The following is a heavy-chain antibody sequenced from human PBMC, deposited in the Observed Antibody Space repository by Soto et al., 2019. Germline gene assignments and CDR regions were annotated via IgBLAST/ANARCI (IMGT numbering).Heavy chain of an antibody. J-gene: IGHJ6*02. CDR3: AREEATYYYPYGMDV. Sequence: GGSLRLSCAASEFTFSSYGMHWVRQAPGKGLEWVAVIWYDGSNKYYADSVKGRFTISRDNSKNTLYLQMNSLRAEDTAVYYCAREEATYYYPYGMDVWGQGTTVTLSS. CDR2: IWYDGSNK. V-gene: IGHV3-33*01. D-gene: IGHD1-26*01. CDR1: EFTFSSYG.